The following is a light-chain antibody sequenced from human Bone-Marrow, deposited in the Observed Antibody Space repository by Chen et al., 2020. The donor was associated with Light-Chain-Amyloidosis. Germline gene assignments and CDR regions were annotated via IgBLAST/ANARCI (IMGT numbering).Light chain of an antibody. Sequence: NFMLTQPHSVSESPGKTVTISCTRSSGSIASNYVQWYQQRPGSAPTTVIYEANQRPSGVPDRFSGSIDSSSSSASLTSSGLKTEDEAGYYCQSYDSSTWVFGGGTKLTVL. V-gene: IGLV6-57*03. CDR3: QSYDSSTWV. J-gene: IGLJ3*02. CDR2: EAN. CDR1: SGSIASNY.